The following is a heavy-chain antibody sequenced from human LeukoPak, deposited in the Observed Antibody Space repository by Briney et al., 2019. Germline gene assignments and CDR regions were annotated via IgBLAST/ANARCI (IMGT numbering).Heavy chain of an antibody. D-gene: IGHD3-10*01. CDR1: GFTFDDYA. CDR2: IRWNSGSI. Sequence: GGTLRLPCAASGFTFDDYAMHWVRQAPGKGLEGVSGIRWNSGSIGYADSAKGRFTIYRDNAKNSLYLQMNSLRAEDTALYYCAKDMGSGYYYYYYMDVWGKGTTVTVSS. CDR3: AKDMGSGYYYYYYMDV. J-gene: IGHJ6*03. V-gene: IGHV3-9*01.